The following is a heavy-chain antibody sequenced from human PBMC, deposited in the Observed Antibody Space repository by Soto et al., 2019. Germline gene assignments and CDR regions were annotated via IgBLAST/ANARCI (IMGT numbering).Heavy chain of an antibody. CDR1: GFTFSSYA. V-gene: IGHV3-23*01. Sequence: EVQLLESGGGLVQPGGSLRLSCAASGFTFSSYAMSWVRQAPGKGLEWVSAISGSGGSTYYADSVKGRFTISRDNSKNTLSLQMNSLGAEDTAVYYCARRSSGWYFDYWGQGTLVTVSS. CDR3: ARRSSGWYFDY. CDR2: ISGSGGST. J-gene: IGHJ4*02. D-gene: IGHD6-19*01.